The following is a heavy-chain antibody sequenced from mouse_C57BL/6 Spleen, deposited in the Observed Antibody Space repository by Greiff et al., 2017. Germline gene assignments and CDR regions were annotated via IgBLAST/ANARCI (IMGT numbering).Heavy chain of an antibody. D-gene: IGHD1-1*01. CDR2: ISYSGST. CDR1: LNSIPSGYD. CDR3: ARVPHYYDRNDYPMGH. Sequence: EAHLVESGPCMAIPPQPLSLTCTIPLNSIPSGYDCLWFRHFPGNKLEWMGYISYSGSTNYNPSLKSRIPITHDTSKNHFFLKLNSVTTEDTATYYCARVPHYYDRNDYPMGHWGEVASVTVS. J-gene: IGHJ4*01. V-gene: IGHV3-1*01.